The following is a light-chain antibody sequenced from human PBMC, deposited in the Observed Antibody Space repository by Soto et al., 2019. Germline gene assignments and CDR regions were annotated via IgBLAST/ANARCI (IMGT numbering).Light chain of an antibody. V-gene: IGKV3-15*01. CDR1: RSVNSY. J-gene: IGKJ4*01. Sequence: ETVMTQSPATLSVSPGERATLSCRAGRSVNSYLAWYQQKPGQAPRLLIRGASARATGIPARFSGSGSGTEFTLTISSLQSEDFAVYYCQQYNQWPLTFGGGTKVEI. CDR3: QQYNQWPLT. CDR2: GAS.